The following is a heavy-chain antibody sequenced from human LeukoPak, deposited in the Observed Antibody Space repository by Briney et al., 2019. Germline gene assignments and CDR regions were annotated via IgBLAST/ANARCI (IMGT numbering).Heavy chain of an antibody. Sequence: HGASVKVSCKASGYTFMSYYIHWVRQAPRQGFEWMGVINPSGDATSYAQKFQGRVTMTWDTSTSTVYMELSSLKSEDTAVYYCARARGEVVATIEWYFDLWGRGTLLTVSS. CDR3: ARARGEVVATIEWYFDL. J-gene: IGHJ2*01. D-gene: IGHD5-12*01. CDR1: GYTFMSYY. V-gene: IGHV1-46*01. CDR2: INPSGDAT.